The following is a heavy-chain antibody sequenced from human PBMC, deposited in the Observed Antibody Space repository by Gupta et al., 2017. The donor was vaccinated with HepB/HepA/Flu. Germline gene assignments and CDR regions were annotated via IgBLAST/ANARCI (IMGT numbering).Heavy chain of an antibody. CDR3: AKGNSGTHYGALDM. CDR2: ISKDASDQ. V-gene: IGHV3-30*18. D-gene: IGHD1-26*01. CDR1: GVTFGRYG. Sequence: QVQLVESWGGVVRAGSSLSLSFAACGVTFGRYGMDWVRQAPGKGLEWVAVISKDASDQKYADSVKGRFTISRDNSKNTLFLQMNSLRAEDTAVYYCAKGNSGTHYGALDMWGQGTMVIVSS. J-gene: IGHJ3*02.